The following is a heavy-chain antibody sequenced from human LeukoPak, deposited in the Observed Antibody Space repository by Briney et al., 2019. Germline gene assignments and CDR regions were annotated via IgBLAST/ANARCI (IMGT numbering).Heavy chain of an antibody. Sequence: SETLSLTCAVYGGSFRGYYWSWIRQPPGKGLEWIGEINHSGSTNYNPSLKSRVTISVDTSKNQFSLKLSSVTAADTAVYYCARGLSSQYYDFWSGYHYYFDYWGQGTLVTVSS. J-gene: IGHJ4*02. CDR3: ARGLSSQYYDFWSGYHYYFDY. V-gene: IGHV4-34*01. D-gene: IGHD3-3*01. CDR1: GGSFRGYY. CDR2: INHSGST.